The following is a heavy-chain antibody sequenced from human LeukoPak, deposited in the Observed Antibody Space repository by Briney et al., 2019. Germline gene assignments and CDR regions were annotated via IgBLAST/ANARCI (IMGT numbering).Heavy chain of an antibody. Sequence: PGGSLRLSCAASGFTFDDYGMSWVRQAPGKGLEWVSGINWNGGSTGYADSVKGRFTISRDNAKNSLYLQMNSLRAEDTALYYCARVNTNVLRYFDWLLSDYYYYMDVWGKGTTVTVSS. J-gene: IGHJ6*03. CDR2: INWNGGST. CDR1: GFTFDDYG. CDR3: ARVNTNVLRYFDWLLSDYYYYMDV. V-gene: IGHV3-20*04. D-gene: IGHD3-9*01.